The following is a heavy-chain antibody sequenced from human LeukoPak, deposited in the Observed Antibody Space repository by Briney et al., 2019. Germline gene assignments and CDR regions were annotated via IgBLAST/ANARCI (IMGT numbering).Heavy chain of an antibody. D-gene: IGHD5-24*01. Sequence: ASVKVSCKASGYTFSNYHITWVRQAPGQGLEWMGWITVYNGNTNYAERLQGRVTMTTDTSTSTVYLEMRSLRSEDTAVYYCASPRGDGYKAWGYWGQGTLVTVSS. CDR1: GYTFSNYH. CDR3: ASPRGDGYKAWGY. V-gene: IGHV1-18*01. CDR2: ITVYNGNT. J-gene: IGHJ4*02.